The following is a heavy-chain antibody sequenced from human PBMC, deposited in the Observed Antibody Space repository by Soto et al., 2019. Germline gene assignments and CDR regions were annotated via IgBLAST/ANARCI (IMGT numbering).Heavy chain of an antibody. CDR1: GFTFGYYA. V-gene: IGHV3-49*03. D-gene: IGHD6-6*01. Sequence: GGSLRLSCTASGFTFGYYAMSWFRQAPGKGLEWVGFIRSKAYGGTTEYAASVKGRFTISRDDSKSIAYLQMNSLKTADTAVYYCTRGKYSSSSNYFDYWGQGTLVTVSS. CDR3: TRGKYSSSSNYFDY. CDR2: IRSKAYGGTT. J-gene: IGHJ4*02.